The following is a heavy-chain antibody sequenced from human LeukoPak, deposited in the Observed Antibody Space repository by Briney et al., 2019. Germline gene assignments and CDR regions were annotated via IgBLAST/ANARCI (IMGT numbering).Heavy chain of an antibody. J-gene: IGHJ3*02. Sequence: ASVKVSCKASGGTFSSYAISWVRPAPGQGLEWMGGIIPIFGTANYAQKFQGRVTITADESTSTAYMELSSLRSDDTAVYYCAREGSTYYYDSSGSRGAFDIWGQGTMVTVSS. D-gene: IGHD3-22*01. CDR1: GGTFSSYA. CDR2: IIPIFGTA. CDR3: AREGSTYYYDSSGSRGAFDI. V-gene: IGHV1-69*13.